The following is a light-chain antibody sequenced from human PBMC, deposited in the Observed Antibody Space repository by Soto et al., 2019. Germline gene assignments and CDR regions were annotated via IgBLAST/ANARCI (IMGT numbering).Light chain of an antibody. CDR2: GAS. J-gene: IGKJ4*01. CDR3: QQYGTSPPALT. Sequence: DIVLTQSPGPLSLPPGERAILSCSASQSVSSSHLAWYQQKPGQAPRLLIYGASSRATGIPDRFSGSGSGTDFTLTISRLEPEDFAVYYCQQYGTSPPALTFGGGTQVEIK. CDR1: QSVSSSH. V-gene: IGKV3-20*01.